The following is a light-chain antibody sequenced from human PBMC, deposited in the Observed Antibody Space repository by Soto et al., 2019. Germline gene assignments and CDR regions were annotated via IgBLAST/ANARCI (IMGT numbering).Light chain of an antibody. V-gene: IGKV3-20*01. J-gene: IGKJ1*01. CDR1: QSVSNNY. CDR3: QQYGSSGT. CDR2: GAS. Sequence: VLAQSPGTLSLSPGAGATLSCRASQSVSNNYLAWHQQKPGQAPRLLIYGASNRATGIPDMFSGSGSGTDFTLTSSRLEPEYFTVYYCQQYGSSGTFGQGTKVDIK.